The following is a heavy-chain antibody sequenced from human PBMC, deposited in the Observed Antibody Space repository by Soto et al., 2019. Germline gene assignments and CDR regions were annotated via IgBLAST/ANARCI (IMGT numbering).Heavy chain of an antibody. J-gene: IGHJ1*01. Sequence: GGSLRLSCAASGFTLSSYAMSWVRQAPGKGLEWVSAISGSGGSTYYADSVKGRFTISRDNSKNTLYLQMNSLRAEDTAVYYCAKDASVEELVTPKYFQHWGQGTLVTVSS. V-gene: IGHV3-23*01. CDR1: GFTLSSYA. CDR2: ISGSGGST. D-gene: IGHD6-6*01. CDR3: AKDASVEELVTPKYFQH.